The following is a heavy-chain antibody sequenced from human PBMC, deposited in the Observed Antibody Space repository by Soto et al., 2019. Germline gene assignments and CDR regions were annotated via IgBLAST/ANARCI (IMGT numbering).Heavy chain of an antibody. Sequence: KTSETLSLTCTFSGGSISSYYWSWIRQPPGKGLEWIGYIYYSGSTNYNPSLKSRVTISVDTSKNQFSLKLSSVTAADTAVYYCAAQYYYDSRSVDYWGQGTLVTVSS. V-gene: IGHV4-59*01. CDR3: AAQYYYDSRSVDY. CDR2: IYYSGST. J-gene: IGHJ4*02. CDR1: GGSISSYY. D-gene: IGHD3-22*01.